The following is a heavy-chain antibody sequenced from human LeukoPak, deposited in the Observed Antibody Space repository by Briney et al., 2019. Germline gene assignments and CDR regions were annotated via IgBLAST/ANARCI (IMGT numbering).Heavy chain of an antibody. J-gene: IGHJ4*02. D-gene: IGHD3-22*01. CDR3: ARHYYDSSGYYYFDH. Sequence: SETLSLTCTVSGGSTSDYYWSWIRQPPGKGLEYMGYIYYSGSTDYNPSLKSRITISVDTSKNQFSLKLSSVTAADTAVYYCARHYYDSSGYYYFDHWGQGTLVTVSS. CDR2: IYYSGST. V-gene: IGHV4-59*08. CDR1: GGSTSDYY.